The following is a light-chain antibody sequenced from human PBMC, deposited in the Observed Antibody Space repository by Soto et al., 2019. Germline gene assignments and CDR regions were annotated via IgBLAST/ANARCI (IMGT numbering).Light chain of an antibody. Sequence: QSVLTQPRSVSGFPRQSVTISCTGTSNDVGVDTSVSWYQHHPDKAPKLIIYDVFQRPSGVPDRFSGSTSGNTASLTVSGVQAEDEADYYFCSYASNFAIFGGGTKLTVL. CDR3: CSYASNFAI. V-gene: IGLV2-11*01. J-gene: IGLJ2*01. CDR1: SNDVGVDTS. CDR2: DVF.